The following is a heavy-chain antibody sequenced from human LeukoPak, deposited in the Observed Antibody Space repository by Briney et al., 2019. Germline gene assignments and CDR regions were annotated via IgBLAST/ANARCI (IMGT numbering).Heavy chain of an antibody. CDR3: ARRSSWYLNWFDP. CDR2: IYPGDSDT. Sequence: GESLKISCKGSGYSFTSYWIGWVRQMPGKGLEWMGIIYPGDSDTRYSPYFQGQVTISADKSISTAYLQWSSLKASDTAMYYCARRSSWYLNWFDPWGQGTLVTVSS. V-gene: IGHV5-51*01. D-gene: IGHD6-19*01. J-gene: IGHJ5*02. CDR1: GYSFTSYW.